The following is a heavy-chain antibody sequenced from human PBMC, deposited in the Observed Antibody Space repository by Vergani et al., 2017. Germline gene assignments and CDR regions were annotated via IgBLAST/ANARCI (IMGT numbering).Heavy chain of an antibody. Sequence: EVQLVQSGAEVNKPGESLRISCTGSGYSFTSYWISWVRQMPGKGLEWMGRIDPSDSYTNYSPSFQGHVTISADNSISTAYLQWSSLKASDTAMYYCARRSRYYYDSSGYYPYGMDVWGQGTTVTVSS. CDR1: GYSFTSYW. J-gene: IGHJ6*02. V-gene: IGHV5-10-1*03. D-gene: IGHD3-22*01. CDR3: ARRSRYYYDSSGYYPYGMDV. CDR2: IDPSDSYT.